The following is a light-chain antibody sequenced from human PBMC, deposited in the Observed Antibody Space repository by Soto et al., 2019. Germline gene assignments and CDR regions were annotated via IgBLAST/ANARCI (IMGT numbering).Light chain of an antibody. Sequence: ETVMTQSPVTLSVSPGERATLSCRASQSVGSNLAWYQQNPGHAPRLLIYGASTRATGIPGRFSGSGYGTEFTLTISSLSSEDCAVYFCQQYNVWRTFGQGTKVEIK. CDR3: QQYNVWRT. J-gene: IGKJ2*01. CDR1: QSVGSN. V-gene: IGKV3-15*01. CDR2: GAS.